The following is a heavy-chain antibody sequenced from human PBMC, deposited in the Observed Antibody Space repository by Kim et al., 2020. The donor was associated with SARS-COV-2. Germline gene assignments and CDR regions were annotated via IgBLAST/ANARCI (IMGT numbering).Heavy chain of an antibody. Sequence: GNTTDNPALRGRVTISVDTTKKQISLKWFSVTAADTAVYYCARTYYGFDYWGQGTLVTVSS. CDR3: ARTYYGFDY. V-gene: IGHV4-34*01. D-gene: IGHD3-22*01. CDR2: GNT. J-gene: IGHJ4*02.